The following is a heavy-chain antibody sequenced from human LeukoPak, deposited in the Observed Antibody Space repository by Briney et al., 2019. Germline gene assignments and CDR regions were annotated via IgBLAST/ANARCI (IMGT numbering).Heavy chain of an antibody. V-gene: IGHV1-3*01. CDR1: GYTFTSYA. CDR2: INAGNGNT. D-gene: IGHD5-18*01. J-gene: IGHJ6*02. Sequence: ASVTVSCKASGYTFTSYAMHWVRQAPGQRLEWMGWINAGNGNTKYSQKFQGRVTITRDTSASTAYMELSSLRSEDTAVYYCARVQLWLHYYGMDVWGQGTTVTVSS. CDR3: ARVQLWLHYYGMDV.